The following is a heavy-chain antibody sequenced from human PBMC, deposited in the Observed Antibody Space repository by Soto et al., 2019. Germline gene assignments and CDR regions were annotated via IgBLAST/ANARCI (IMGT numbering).Heavy chain of an antibody. V-gene: IGHV1-18*01. CDR1: GYTFTSYG. J-gene: IGHJ4*02. Sequence: QVPLVQSGAEVKKPGASVKVSCKPSGYTFTSYGISWVRQAPGQGLEWMGWFSAYNGNTTHAQKLQGRVTMTADTATSTAYMEVRRLRSDDTAVYYCARSGCRGGSCYSYAFDYWGQGALVTVSS. CDR3: ARSGCRGGSCYSYAFDY. D-gene: IGHD2-15*01. CDR2: FSAYNGNT.